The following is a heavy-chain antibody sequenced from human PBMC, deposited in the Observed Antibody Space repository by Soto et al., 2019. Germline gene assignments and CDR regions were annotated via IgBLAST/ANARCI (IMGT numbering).Heavy chain of an antibody. D-gene: IGHD6-19*01. CDR3: AKEIIAVSGPWDFDN. CDR1: GFTFSSYG. CDR2: ISYDGSLK. Sequence: QVQLVESGGGVVQPGRSLRLSCVASGFTFSSYGMSWVRQAPGKGLEWVAIISYDGSLKYYGDSVKGRFTISRDNSRNKLYLKMDSLRAEYTAVYYCAKEIIAVSGPWDFDNWGQGTLVTVSS. V-gene: IGHV3-30*18. J-gene: IGHJ4*02.